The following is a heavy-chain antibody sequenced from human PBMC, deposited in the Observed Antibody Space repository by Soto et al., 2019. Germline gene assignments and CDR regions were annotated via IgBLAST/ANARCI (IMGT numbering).Heavy chain of an antibody. J-gene: IGHJ4*02. CDR1: VVSISSGGYY. CDR3: ARGTTWVHY. CDR2: IYYSGST. V-gene: IGHV4-31*03. D-gene: IGHD1-1*01. Sequence: SETLSLTCTVSVVSISSGGYYCSWIRQHPGKGLEWIGYIYYSGSTYYNPSLKSRVTISVDTSKNQFSLKLSSVTAADTAVYYCARGTTWVHYWGQATLVTVSS.